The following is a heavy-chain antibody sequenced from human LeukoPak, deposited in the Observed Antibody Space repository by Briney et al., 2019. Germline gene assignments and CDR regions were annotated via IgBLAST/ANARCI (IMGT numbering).Heavy chain of an antibody. J-gene: IGHJ4*02. CDR2: IYYSGST. D-gene: IGHD1-26*01. CDR3: ARQAAYSGSSLDFDY. CDR1: GGSISGYY. Sequence: SETLSLTCTVSGGSISGYYWNWIRQPPGKGLEWIGYIYYSGSTNYSSSLKSRVTISVDTSKNQFSLKLSSVTAADTAVYYCARQAAYSGSSLDFDYWGQGILVTVSS. V-gene: IGHV4-59*08.